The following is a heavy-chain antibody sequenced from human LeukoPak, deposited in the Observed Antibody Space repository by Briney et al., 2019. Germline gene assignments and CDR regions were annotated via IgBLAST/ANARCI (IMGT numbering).Heavy chain of an antibody. Sequence: GASVKVSCKASGYTFTDYYIHWVRQAPGQGLECMGWINPNSGGTNYAQKFQGRVTMTRDTSISTAYMELSRLRSDDTAVYYCARGGSGSYFSWLDPWGQGTLVTVS. D-gene: IGHD3-10*01. CDR3: ARGGSGSYFSWLDP. CDR2: INPNSGGT. J-gene: IGHJ5*02. V-gene: IGHV1-2*02. CDR1: GYTFTDYY.